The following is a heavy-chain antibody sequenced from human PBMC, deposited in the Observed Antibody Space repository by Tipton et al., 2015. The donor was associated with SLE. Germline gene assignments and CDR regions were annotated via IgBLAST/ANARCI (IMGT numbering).Heavy chain of an antibody. J-gene: IGHJ2*01. Sequence: TLSLTCNVSGESIDTYTYYWGWIRQPPGQGLEWIGSIYFAGTTYYNPSLQSRLTMSLDTSKSQFSLRLKSVTAADTAVYYCARQILGGWYFDLWGRGTLVTIS. CDR1: GESIDTYTYY. V-gene: IGHV4-39*07. D-gene: IGHD3-16*01. CDR2: IYFAGTT. CDR3: ARQILGGWYFDL.